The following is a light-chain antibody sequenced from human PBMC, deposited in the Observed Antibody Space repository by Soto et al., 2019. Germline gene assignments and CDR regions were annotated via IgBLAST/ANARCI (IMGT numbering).Light chain of an antibody. Sequence: EFVLAQSPGTLSLSEGERATRCSRASQSVTSNYLAWYQQKPGQAPRLLIYDASSRATGIPDRFSGGGSGTDFTLTISRLEPEDFAVYYCQQYGSSPRAFGQGTKVDIK. V-gene: IGKV3-20*01. CDR2: DAS. CDR1: QSVTSNY. CDR3: QQYGSSPRA. J-gene: IGKJ1*01.